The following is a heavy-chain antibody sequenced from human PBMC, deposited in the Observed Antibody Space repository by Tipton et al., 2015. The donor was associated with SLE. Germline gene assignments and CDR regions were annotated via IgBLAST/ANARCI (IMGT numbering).Heavy chain of an antibody. CDR1: GGSFNGYS. Sequence: LRLSCAVSGGSFNGYSWSWVRQSPGKGLEWIGEISHSRTTNYNPSLKSRVTLSLDTSKNQFSLSLTSVTAADTAIYYCARGVAGYFYFCYMDVWAKGTTVTIS. J-gene: IGHJ6*03. CDR2: ISHSRTT. CDR3: ARGVAGYFYFCYMDV. V-gene: IGHV4-34*01.